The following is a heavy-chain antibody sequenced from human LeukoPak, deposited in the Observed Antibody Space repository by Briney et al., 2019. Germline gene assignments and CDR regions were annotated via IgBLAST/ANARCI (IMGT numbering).Heavy chain of an antibody. J-gene: IGHJ6*03. CDR2: IYISGSA. CDR3: ARDTIAGALHYYYMDF. Sequence: SETLSFTRTVSGVSISRYYWSWIRQPARKGLEWIGRIYISGSAHYNPSLKSRVTISVDTSKKQFSLKLSSVSAPDTHGYFFARDTIAGALHYYYMDFWGKGTTVTVSS. CDR1: GVSISRYY. V-gene: IGHV4-4*07. D-gene: IGHD6-13*01.